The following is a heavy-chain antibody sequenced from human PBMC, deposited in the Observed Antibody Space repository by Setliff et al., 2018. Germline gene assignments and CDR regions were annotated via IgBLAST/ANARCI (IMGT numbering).Heavy chain of an antibody. CDR2: VSHSGSP. Sequence: SETLSLTCDVSGYSFKSDDYWAWIRQSPGRGLEWIGSVSHSGSPYYNPSLKSRVSISVDTSKNQFSLKLSSVTAADTAVYYCARRRWLQFYYYYGMDVWGQGTTVTVSS. CDR3: ARRRWLQFYYYYGMDV. D-gene: IGHD4-4*01. J-gene: IGHJ6*02. V-gene: IGHV4-38-2*01. CDR1: GYSFKSDDY.